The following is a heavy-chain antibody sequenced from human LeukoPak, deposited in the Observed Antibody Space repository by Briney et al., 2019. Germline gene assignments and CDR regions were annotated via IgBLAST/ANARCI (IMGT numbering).Heavy chain of an antibody. V-gene: IGHV1-2*02. CDR1: GFTFTGYY. D-gene: IGHD5-12*01. J-gene: IGHJ4*02. CDR3: ARGNSGYDSEAVGGY. CDR2: INPNSGGT. Sequence: ASVKVSCKASGFTFTGYYMHWVRQAPGQGLEWMGWINPNSGGTNYAQKFQGRVTMTRDTSISTAYMELSRLRSDDTAVYYCARGNSGYDSEAVGGYWGQGTLVTVSS.